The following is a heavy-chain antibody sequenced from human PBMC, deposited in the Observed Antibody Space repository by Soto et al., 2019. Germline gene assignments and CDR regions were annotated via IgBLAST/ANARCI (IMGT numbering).Heavy chain of an antibody. D-gene: IGHD2-15*01. V-gene: IGHV4-34*01. Sequence: PSETLSLTCAVYGGSFSGYYWNWIRQPPGKGLEWIGEINHSGSTNYNPSLKSRVIISVDRSKNQFSLKVSSVTAADTAVYYCARVGDCSGGSCGYYYYGMDVWGQGTTVTVSS. CDR2: INHSGST. CDR1: GGSFSGYY. J-gene: IGHJ6*02. CDR3: ARVGDCSGGSCGYYYYGMDV.